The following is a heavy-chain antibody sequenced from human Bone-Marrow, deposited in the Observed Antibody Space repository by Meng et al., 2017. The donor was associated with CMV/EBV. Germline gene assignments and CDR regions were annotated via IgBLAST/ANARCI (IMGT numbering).Heavy chain of an antibody. CDR2: ISYDGSNK. CDR1: GFTFSSYA. CDR3: ARDQSHNTTGTLYYYYYGMDV. Sequence: GESLKISCAASGFTFSSYAMHWVRQAPGKGLEWVAVISYDGSNKYYADSVKGRFTIPRDNSKNTLYLQMNSLRAEDTAVYYCARDQSHNTTGTLYYYYYGMDVWGQGTTVTVSS. J-gene: IGHJ6*02. V-gene: IGHV3-30-3*01. D-gene: IGHD1-1*01.